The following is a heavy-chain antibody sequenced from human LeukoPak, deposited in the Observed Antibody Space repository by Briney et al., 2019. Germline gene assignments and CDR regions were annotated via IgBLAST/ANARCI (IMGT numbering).Heavy chain of an antibody. CDR1: GGSISSGSYY. V-gene: IGHV4-61*10. Sequence: SETLSLTCTVSGGSISSGSYYWSWIRQPAGKGLEWIGEINHSGSTNYNPSLKSRVTISVDTSKNQFSLKLSSVTAADTAVYYCASLTSIAAAGGFDYWGQGTLVTVSS. CDR2: INHSGST. J-gene: IGHJ4*02. D-gene: IGHD6-13*01. CDR3: ASLTSIAAAGGFDY.